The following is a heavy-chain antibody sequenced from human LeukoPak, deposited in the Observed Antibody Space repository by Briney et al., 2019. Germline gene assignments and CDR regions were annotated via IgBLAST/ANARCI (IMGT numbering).Heavy chain of an antibody. CDR3: PLMVVVVAADNDAFDI. Sequence: GGSLRLSCAASGFTFSSYEMNWVRQAPGKGLEWVSYISSSGSTIYYADSVKGRFTISRDNAKNSLYLQMNSLRAEDTAVYYCPLMVVVVAADNDAFDIWGQGTMVTVSS. CDR2: ISSSGSTI. J-gene: IGHJ3*02. V-gene: IGHV3-48*03. D-gene: IGHD2-15*01. CDR1: GFTFSSYE.